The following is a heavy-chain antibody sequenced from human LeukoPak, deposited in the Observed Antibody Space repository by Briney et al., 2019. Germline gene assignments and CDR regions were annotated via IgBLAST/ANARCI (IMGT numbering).Heavy chain of an antibody. CDR3: AKDDHATTGPFDF. CDR2: ISWNSGDT. D-gene: IGHD1-1*01. V-gene: IGHV3-9*01. CDR1: GFTFDDYA. J-gene: IGHJ3*01. Sequence: GGSLRLSCAASGFTFDDYAMHWVRQAPGKGLEWVSSISWNSGDTDYADSVKGRFTISRDDAKNALYLQMNSLRAEDTALYYCAKDDHATTGPFDFWGQGTRVTVSS.